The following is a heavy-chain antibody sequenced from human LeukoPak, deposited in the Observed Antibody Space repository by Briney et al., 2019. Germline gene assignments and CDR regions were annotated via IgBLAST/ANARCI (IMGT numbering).Heavy chain of an antibody. Sequence: SETLSLTCTVSGGSMRSYYWSWIRQPPGKGLEWIGYIYYSGSTNYKPSLKSRVTISLDTSKNQFSLKLSSVTAADTAVYYCARALLRGQQLIPGYFDYWGQGTLVSVSS. V-gene: IGHV4-59*01. CDR1: GGSMRSYY. CDR3: ARALLRGQQLIPGYFDY. J-gene: IGHJ4*02. CDR2: IYYSGST. D-gene: IGHD6-13*01.